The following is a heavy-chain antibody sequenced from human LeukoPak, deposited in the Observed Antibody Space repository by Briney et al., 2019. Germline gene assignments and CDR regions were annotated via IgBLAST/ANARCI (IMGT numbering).Heavy chain of an antibody. J-gene: IGHJ5*02. CDR1: GGSFSGYY. CDR2: IYYTGST. Sequence: SETLSLTCAVYGGSFSGYYWSWIRQPPGKGLEWIGSIYYTGSTYYDPSLKSRVTISVDTSKNQFSLKLSSVTAADTAVYYCARDTRYCSSTSCYAWFDPWGQGTLVTVSS. V-gene: IGHV4-34*01. D-gene: IGHD2-2*01. CDR3: ARDTRYCSSTSCYAWFDP.